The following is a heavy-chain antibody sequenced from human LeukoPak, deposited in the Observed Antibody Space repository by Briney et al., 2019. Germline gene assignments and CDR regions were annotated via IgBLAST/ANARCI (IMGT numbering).Heavy chain of an antibody. V-gene: IGHV1-18*01. CDR1: GYTFTSYG. J-gene: IGHJ2*01. CDR2: ISAYNGNT. CDR3: ARDGPAPYYYDSSGYYVVWYFDL. D-gene: IGHD3-22*01. Sequence: VASVKVSCKASGYTFTSYGISWVRQAPGQGLEWMGWISAYNGNTNYAQKLQGRVTMTTDTSTSTAYMEQRSLRSDDTAVYYCARDGPAPYYYDSSGYYVVWYFDLWGRGTLVTVSS.